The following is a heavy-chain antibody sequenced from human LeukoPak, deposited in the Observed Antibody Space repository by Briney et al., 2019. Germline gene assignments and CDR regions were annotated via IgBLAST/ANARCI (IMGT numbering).Heavy chain of an antibody. CDR1: GYTFTSYY. CDR2: MNPNSGNT. CDR3: ARVHYYGSGSHDY. Sequence: GASVKVSCKASGYTFTSYYMHWVRQAPGQGLEWMGWMNPNSGNTGYAQKFQGRVTITRNTSISTAYMELSSLRSEDTAVYYCARVHYYGSGSHDYWGQGTLVTVSS. V-gene: IGHV1-8*03. D-gene: IGHD3-10*01. J-gene: IGHJ4*02.